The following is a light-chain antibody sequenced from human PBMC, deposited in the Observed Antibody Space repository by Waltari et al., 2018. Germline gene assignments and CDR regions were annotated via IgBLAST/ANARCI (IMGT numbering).Light chain of an antibody. J-gene: IGKJ1*01. CDR1: QSISNW. V-gene: IGKV1-5*03. CDR3: QQYNTYWT. Sequence: IQMTQSPSTLSASVGDRVIITCRASQSISNWLAWYQKKPGKAPNLLIHKASSLESGVPSRFSGSGSGTEFTLTINSLQPDDFATYYCQQYNTYWTFGQGTKVEIK. CDR2: KAS.